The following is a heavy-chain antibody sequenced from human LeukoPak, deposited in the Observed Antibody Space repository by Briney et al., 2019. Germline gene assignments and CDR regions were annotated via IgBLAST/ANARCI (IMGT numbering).Heavy chain of an antibody. CDR2: INPNSGGT. Sequence: ASVKVSCKASGYTFSGYYMHWVRQAPGQGLEWMGWINPNSGGTNYAQKFQGRVTMTRDTSISTAYMELSRLRSDDTAVYYCARDAYYYDGSGYFDYWGQGTLVTVSS. CDR3: ARDAYYYDGSGYFDY. CDR1: GYTFSGYY. D-gene: IGHD3-22*01. V-gene: IGHV1-2*02. J-gene: IGHJ4*02.